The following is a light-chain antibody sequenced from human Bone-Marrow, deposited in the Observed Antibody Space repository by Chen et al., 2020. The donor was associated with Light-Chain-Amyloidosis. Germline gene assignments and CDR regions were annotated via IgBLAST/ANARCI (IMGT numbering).Light chain of an antibody. V-gene: IGLV3-21*02. J-gene: IGLJ3*02. CDR2: DDS. CDR3: QVWDRSSDRPV. Sequence: SYVLTQPSSVSVAPGQTATSAWGGNNMGTKSVHWYQQTPGQAPLLVVYDDSDRPSGIPARLSGSNSGNTATLTISRVEAGDEADYYCQVWDRSSDRPVFGGGTKLTVL. CDR1: NMGTKS.